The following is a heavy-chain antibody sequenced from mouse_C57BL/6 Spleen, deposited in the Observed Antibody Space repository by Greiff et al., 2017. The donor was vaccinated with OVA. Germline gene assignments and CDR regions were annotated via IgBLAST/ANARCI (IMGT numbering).Heavy chain of an antibody. V-gene: IGHV1-50*01. CDR1: GYTFTRYW. CDR2: IDPSDSYT. CDR3: ARRWAY. Sequence: VKLQQPGAELVKPGASVKLSCKASGYTFTRYWMQWVKQRPGQGLEWIGEIDPSDSYTNYNQKFKGKATLTVDTSSSTAYMQLSSLTSEDSAVYYCARRWAYWGQGTLVTVSA. J-gene: IGHJ3*01. D-gene: IGHD1-1*02.